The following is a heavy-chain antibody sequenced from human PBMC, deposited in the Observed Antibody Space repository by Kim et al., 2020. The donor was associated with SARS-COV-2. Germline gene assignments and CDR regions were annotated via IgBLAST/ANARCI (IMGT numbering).Heavy chain of an antibody. CDR3: ARDEGSGTPTHFDY. D-gene: IGHD3-10*01. V-gene: IGHV3-21*01. CDR2: ISSSSSYI. CDR1: GFTFSSYS. J-gene: IGHJ4*02. Sequence: GGSLRLSCAASGFTFSSYSMNWVRQAPGKGLEWVSSISSSSSYIYYADSVKGRFTISRDNAKNSLYLQMNSLRAEDTAVYYCARDEGSGTPTHFDYWGQGALFTVSS.